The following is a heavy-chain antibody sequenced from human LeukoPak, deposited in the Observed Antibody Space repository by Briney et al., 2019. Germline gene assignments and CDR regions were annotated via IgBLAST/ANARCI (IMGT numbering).Heavy chain of an antibody. CDR2: INQDGSEK. CDR1: GFTFSSYW. V-gene: IGHV3-7*01. Sequence: GGSLRLSCAASGFTFSSYWMSWVRQAPGKGLEGVANINQDGSEKYYVDSLKGRFTISRDNAKNSVYLQMNSLRAEDTAVYYCARDGLRGARLDYWGQGTLVTVSS. CDR3: ARDGLRGARLDY. D-gene: IGHD1-26*01. J-gene: IGHJ4*02.